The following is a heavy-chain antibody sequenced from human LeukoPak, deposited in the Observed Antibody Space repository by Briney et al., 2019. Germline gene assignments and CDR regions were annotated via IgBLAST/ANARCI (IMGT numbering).Heavy chain of an antibody. D-gene: IGHD3-9*01. CDR2: INPNHGDT. Sequence: ASVKISCKASGYTFTGYYMHWVRQAPGQGLEWMGWINPNHGDTNYAQKFQDRVSMTRDTSISTAYMHLSRLRSADTAVYYCARSPHILTGENFDYWGQGTLLTVSS. J-gene: IGHJ4*02. CDR1: GYTFTGYY. V-gene: IGHV1-2*02. CDR3: ARSPHILTGENFDY.